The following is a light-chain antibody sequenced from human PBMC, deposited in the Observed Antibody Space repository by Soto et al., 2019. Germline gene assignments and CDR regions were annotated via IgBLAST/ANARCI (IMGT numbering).Light chain of an antibody. V-gene: IGLV2-14*01. J-gene: IGLJ1*01. CDR1: SSDVGGYNY. CDR2: EVS. CDR3: CSYAGSSPYV. Sequence: LNQPASVSGSPGQSITISCTGTSSDVGGYNYVSWYQQHPGKAPKLMIYEVSYRPSGVSDRFSGSKSGNTASLTISGLQAEDEADYYCCSYAGSSPYVFGTGTKV.